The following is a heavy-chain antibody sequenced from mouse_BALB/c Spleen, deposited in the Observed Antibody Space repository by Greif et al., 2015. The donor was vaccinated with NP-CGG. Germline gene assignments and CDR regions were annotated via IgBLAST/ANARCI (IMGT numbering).Heavy chain of an antibody. CDR3: ARGEFFDH. J-gene: IGHJ2*01. V-gene: IGHV5-17*02. Sequence: EVHLVESGGGLVQPGGSRKLSCAASGFTFSSFGMHWVRQAPEKGLEWVAYISSGRSTIYYADTVKGRFTISRDNPKNSAFLPMTSLWTEDTAMYCCARGEFFDHWGQGTTLTVSS. CDR2: ISSGRSTI. CDR1: GFTFSSFG.